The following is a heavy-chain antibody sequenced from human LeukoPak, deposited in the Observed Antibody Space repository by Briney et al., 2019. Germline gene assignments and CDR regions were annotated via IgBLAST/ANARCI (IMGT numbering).Heavy chain of an antibody. J-gene: IGHJ4*02. CDR1: GFTFSSYA. Sequence: GGSLRLSCAASGFTFSSYAMSWVRQAPGKGLEWVSAISGSGGSTYYADSVKGRFTISRDNSKNTLYLQMNSLRAEDTAVYYCAKVSLGQYYDFWSAPDYFDYWGQGTLVTVSS. V-gene: IGHV3-23*01. D-gene: IGHD3-3*01. CDR3: AKVSLGQYYDFWSAPDYFDY. CDR2: ISGSGGST.